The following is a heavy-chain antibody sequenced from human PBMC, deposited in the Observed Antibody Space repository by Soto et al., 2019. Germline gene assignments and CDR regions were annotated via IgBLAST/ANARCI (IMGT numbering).Heavy chain of an antibody. D-gene: IGHD2-15*01. CDR2: IKSKTAGGTT. CDR1: GFTFSNAW. Sequence: EVQLVESGGGLVKPGGSLRLSCAASGFTFSNAWINWVRQAPGTGLEWVGRIKSKTAGGTTDFAAPVKGTFAISREESTNMVYLQMNSLKTEDTAVYYCTTDSYISIEIFRFDYWGHGTLVIVSS. J-gene: IGHJ4*01. CDR3: TTDSYISIEIFRFDY. V-gene: IGHV3-15*07.